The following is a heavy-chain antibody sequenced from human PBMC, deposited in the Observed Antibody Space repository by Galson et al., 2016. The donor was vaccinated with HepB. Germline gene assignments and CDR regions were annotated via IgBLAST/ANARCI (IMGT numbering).Heavy chain of an antibody. CDR1: GFTFSDYY. Sequence: SLRLSCAASGFTFSDYYMSWIRQAPGKGLEWVSYIGSSSSYRNYADSVKGRFTISRDNAKNSLYLQMSSLRAEDTAVYYCARAVGAYYYYMDVWGKGTTVTVSS. V-gene: IGHV3-11*06. J-gene: IGHJ6*03. CDR3: ARAVGAYYYYMDV. D-gene: IGHD3-16*01. CDR2: IGSSSSYR.